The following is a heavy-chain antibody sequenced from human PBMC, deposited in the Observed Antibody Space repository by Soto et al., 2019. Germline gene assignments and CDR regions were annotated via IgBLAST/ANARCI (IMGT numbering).Heavy chain of an antibody. D-gene: IGHD3-3*01. Sequence: QLQLQESGPGLVKPSETLSLTCTVSGGSISSSSYYWGWIRQPPGKGLEWIGSIYYSGSTYYNPSLKSRVTISVDTSKNQFSLKLSSVTAADTAVYYCARLIWSGYYYYYYYGMDVWGQGTTVTVSS. V-gene: IGHV4-39*01. CDR1: GGSISSSSYY. CDR3: ARLIWSGYYYYYYYGMDV. CDR2: IYYSGST. J-gene: IGHJ6*02.